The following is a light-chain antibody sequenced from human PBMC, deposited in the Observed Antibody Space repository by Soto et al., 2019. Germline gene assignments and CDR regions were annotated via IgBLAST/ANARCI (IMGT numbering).Light chain of an antibody. J-gene: IGLJ1*01. CDR3: SSYTSSSILYF. Sequence: QSALTQPASVSGSPGQSITISCTGTSSDVGSYNYVSWYQQHPGTAPKLMIYDVSNRPSGVSNRFSGSKSGNTASLTISGLQAEDESDYYCSSYTSSSILYFFGTGTQLTVL. V-gene: IGLV2-14*01. CDR1: SSDVGSYNY. CDR2: DVS.